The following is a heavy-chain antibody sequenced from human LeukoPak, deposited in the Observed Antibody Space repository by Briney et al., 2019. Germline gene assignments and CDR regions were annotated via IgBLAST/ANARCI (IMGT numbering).Heavy chain of an antibody. CDR3: ARVRGSYPYYFDY. J-gene: IGHJ4*02. CDR2: IYYSGST. Sequence: PSETLSLTCTVSGGSNTSFYWSWIRQPPGKGMDLIGYIYYSGSTNYNPSLNSRVTISVDTSKNQFSLKLSSVTAADTAVYYSARVRGSYPYYFDYWGQGTLVTVSS. CDR1: GGSNTSFY. D-gene: IGHD1-26*01. V-gene: IGHV4-59*01.